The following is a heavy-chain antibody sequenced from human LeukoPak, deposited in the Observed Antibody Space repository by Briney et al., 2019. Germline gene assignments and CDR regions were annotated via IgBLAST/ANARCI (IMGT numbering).Heavy chain of an antibody. CDR1: GYIFSSYY. V-gene: IGHV1-46*01. J-gene: IGHJ4*02. CDR2: INPHGDST. CDR3: AREHSASALDY. Sequence: RASVKVSCKASGYIFSSYYMHWVRQAPGQGLEWMGIINPHGDSTTYAQKFQGRLTMTKDMSTSTLYMELSSLRSEDTAVYYCAREHSASALDYWGQGTLVTVSS. D-gene: IGHD1-26*01.